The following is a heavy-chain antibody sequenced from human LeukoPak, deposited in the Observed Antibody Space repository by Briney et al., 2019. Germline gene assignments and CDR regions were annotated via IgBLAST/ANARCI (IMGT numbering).Heavy chain of an antibody. Sequence: GGSLRLSYAASGFIFSSYWMHWVRQAPGKGLVWVSRINSDGSSTSYADSVKGRFTISRDNAKNTLYLQMNSLRAEDTAVYYCARDRYSGSYSDYWGQGTLVTVSS. V-gene: IGHV3-74*01. D-gene: IGHD1-26*01. CDR3: ARDRYSGSYSDY. CDR1: GFIFSSYW. J-gene: IGHJ4*02. CDR2: INSDGSST.